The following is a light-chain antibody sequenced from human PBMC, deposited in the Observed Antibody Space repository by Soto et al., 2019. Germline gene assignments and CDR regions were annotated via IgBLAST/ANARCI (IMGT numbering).Light chain of an antibody. CDR3: QKYNSGPLT. CDR2: SAS. V-gene: IGKV1-27*01. CDR1: QGISSF. J-gene: IGKJ4*01. Sequence: DIQMTQSPSSLSASVGDRVTITCRASQGISSFLAWYQQIPGKVPKLPIYSASTLQSGVPSRFSGSGSGTDFTLTISSLQPEDVAIYYCQKYNSGPLTFGGGTKVDIK.